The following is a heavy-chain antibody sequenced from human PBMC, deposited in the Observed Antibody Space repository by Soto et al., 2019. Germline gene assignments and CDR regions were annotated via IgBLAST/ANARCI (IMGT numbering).Heavy chain of an antibody. CDR2: ISAYTDTP. V-gene: IGHV1-18*01. J-gene: IGHJ5*02. D-gene: IGHD2-2*01. CDR1: GYTFTNFG. Sequence: ASVKVSFKASGYTFTNFGVTWVRRAPGQGLEWMGWISAYTDTPNYAQKIQGRVTMTIDTSTSTAYMDLRSLTSDDTAVYYCARVIPGVEAWFDPWGQGTLVTVSS. CDR3: ARVIPGVEAWFDP.